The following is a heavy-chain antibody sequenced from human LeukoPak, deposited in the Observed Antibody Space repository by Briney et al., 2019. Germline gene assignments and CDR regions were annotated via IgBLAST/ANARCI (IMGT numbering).Heavy chain of an antibody. V-gene: IGHV4-4*02. J-gene: IGHJ4*02. Sequence: SGTLSLTCAVSGGSISSSNWWSWVRPPPGKGLEWIGEIYHRGSTNYNPSLKSRVTISVDKYKIHFSLKLSSVTAADTDVCYCARGYWTGYHHLDYWGQGTLVTVSS. D-gene: IGHD3/OR15-3a*01. CDR1: GGSISSSNW. CDR2: IYHRGST. CDR3: ARGYWTGYHHLDY.